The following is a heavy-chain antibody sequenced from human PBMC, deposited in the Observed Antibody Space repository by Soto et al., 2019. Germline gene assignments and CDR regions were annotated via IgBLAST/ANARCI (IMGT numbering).Heavy chain of an antibody. D-gene: IGHD3-10*02. Sequence: QLPLQESGSGLVKASETLSLTCAVSDGSFSSGGYSWRWIRQPPWKGLEWIGYIYQSGSSYYNPSLESRVAMSMDRSKTQSSLRFTSVTSADTDIYYCARYPDVDVCCGMDVWGQVTPVTVSS. V-gene: IGHV4-30-2*01. CDR2: IYQSGSS. CDR3: ARYPDVDVCCGMDV. CDR1: DGSFSSGGYS. J-gene: IGHJ6*02.